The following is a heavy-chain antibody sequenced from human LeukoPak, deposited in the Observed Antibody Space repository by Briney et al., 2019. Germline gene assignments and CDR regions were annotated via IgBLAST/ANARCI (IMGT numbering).Heavy chain of an antibody. CDR3: ARGVPILKFDP. J-gene: IGHJ5*02. V-gene: IGHV4-59*01. CDR1: GGSISSYY. CDR2: IYYSGST. D-gene: IGHD3-10*02. Sequence: KPSETLSLTCTVSGGSISSYYWSWIRQPPGKGLEWIGYIYYSGSTNYNPSLKSRVTISVDTSKNQFSLKLSSVTAADTAVYYCARGVPILKFDPWGQGTLVTVSS.